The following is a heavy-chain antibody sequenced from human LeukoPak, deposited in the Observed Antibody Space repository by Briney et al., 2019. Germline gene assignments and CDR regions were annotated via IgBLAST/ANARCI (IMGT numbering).Heavy chain of an antibody. Sequence: TSETLSLTCTVSGGSISSYYWSWIRQPPGKGLEWIGSIYDSGSTYYNPSLKSRVTISVDTSKNQFSLKLNSVTAADTAVYYCARGIRWLSSSGFDYWGQGTLVTVSS. CDR1: GGSISSYY. J-gene: IGHJ4*02. D-gene: IGHD5-24*01. V-gene: IGHV4-39*01. CDR2: IYDSGST. CDR3: ARGIRWLSSSGFDY.